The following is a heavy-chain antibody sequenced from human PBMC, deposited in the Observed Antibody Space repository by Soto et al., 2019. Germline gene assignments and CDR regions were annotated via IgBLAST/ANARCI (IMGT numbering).Heavy chain of an antibody. CDR1: GYTFTSYD. J-gene: IGHJ4*02. Sequence: QVQLVQSGAEVKKPGASVKVSCKASGYTFTSYDIYWARQATGQGLEWMGWMNPNGGNTGYAQKFQGRVTMTRNTSISTAYMELSSLRAEDTAVYYCAREYSSGWSKDWGQGTLVNVSS. CDR2: MNPNGGNT. D-gene: IGHD6-19*01. V-gene: IGHV1-8*01. CDR3: AREYSSGWSKD.